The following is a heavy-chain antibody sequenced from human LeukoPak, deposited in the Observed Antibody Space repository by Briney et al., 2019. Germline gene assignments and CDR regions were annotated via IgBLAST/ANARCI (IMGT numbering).Heavy chain of an antibody. D-gene: IGHD3-22*01. CDR1: GGSISSSY. CDR3: ARSTYDYDSSGYSYYFEY. V-gene: IGHV4-59*13. Sequence: PSETLSLTCTVAGGSISSSYWRWIRQPPGKGLEWIGNIYYSGSTNYNPSLKSRVTISIDTSKNQFSLKLSSVTAADTAVYYCARSTYDYDSSGYSYYFEYWGQGTLVTVSS. J-gene: IGHJ4*02. CDR2: IYYSGST.